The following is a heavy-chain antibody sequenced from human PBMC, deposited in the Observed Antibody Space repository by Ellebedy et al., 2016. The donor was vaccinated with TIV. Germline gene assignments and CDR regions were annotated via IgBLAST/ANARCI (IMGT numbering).Heavy chain of an antibody. D-gene: IGHD3-3*01. CDR1: GFTFSSYS. CDR3: AREDGGNFDY. Sequence: GESLKISCAASGFTFSSYSMNWVRQAPGKWLEWVSYISSSSSTIYYADSVKGRFTISRDNAKNSLYLQMNSLRDEDTAVYYCAREDGGNFDYWGQGTLVTVSS. CDR2: ISSSSSTI. J-gene: IGHJ4*02. V-gene: IGHV3-48*02.